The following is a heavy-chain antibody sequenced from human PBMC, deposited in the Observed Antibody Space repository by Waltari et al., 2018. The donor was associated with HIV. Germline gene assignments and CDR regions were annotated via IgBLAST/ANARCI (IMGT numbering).Heavy chain of an antibody. CDR3: ARVSSSSPNPSDY. Sequence: EVQLVESGGGLVKPGGSLRLSCAASGFTFSSYSMNWVRQAPGKGLEWVSSISSSSSYIYYADSVKGRFTISRDNAKNSLYLQMNSLRAEDTAVYYCARVSSSSPNPSDYWGQGTLVTVSS. J-gene: IGHJ4*02. CDR1: GFTFSSYS. D-gene: IGHD6-6*01. CDR2: ISSSSSYI. V-gene: IGHV3-21*01.